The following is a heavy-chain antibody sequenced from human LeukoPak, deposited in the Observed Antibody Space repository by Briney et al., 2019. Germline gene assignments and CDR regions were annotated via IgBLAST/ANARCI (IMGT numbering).Heavy chain of an antibody. Sequence: ASVKVSCMASGYSLTYYYIHWVRQAPGQGLEWMGTINPSGGSTTYAQKFQGRVIMTGDTSTSTVYMELSGVTSEDMAVYYCAREVHDFWSADSSRYMDVWGKGTTVTVAS. D-gene: IGHD3-3*01. CDR2: INPSGGST. CDR1: GYSLTYYY. J-gene: IGHJ6*03. V-gene: IGHV1-46*01. CDR3: AREVHDFWSADSSRYMDV.